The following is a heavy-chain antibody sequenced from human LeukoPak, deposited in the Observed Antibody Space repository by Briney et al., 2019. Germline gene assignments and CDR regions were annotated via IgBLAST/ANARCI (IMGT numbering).Heavy chain of an antibody. Sequence: SETLSLTCTVSGGSISSGNYYWSWIRQPPGKGLEWIGSIYHSGSTYYNPSLKSRVTISVDTSKNQFSLKLSSVTAADTAVYYCARVLKGRAPFDYWGQGTLVTVSS. V-gene: IGHV4-39*07. CDR2: IYHSGST. CDR1: GGSISSGNYY. CDR3: ARVLKGRAPFDY. J-gene: IGHJ4*02.